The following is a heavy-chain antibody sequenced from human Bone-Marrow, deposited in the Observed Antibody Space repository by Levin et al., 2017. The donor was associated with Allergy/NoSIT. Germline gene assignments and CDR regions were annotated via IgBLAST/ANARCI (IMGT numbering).Heavy chain of an antibody. J-gene: IGHJ4*02. V-gene: IGHV4-4*02. CDR3: ARDQPGAAGTFDY. D-gene: IGHD6-13*01. Sequence: GSLRLSCAVSSGSLNSGNWWSWVRQSPEKGLEWIGEIYHNGDTNYNPSLKSRVTISLDNSRNQFSLNLNSVTAADTALYYCARDQPGAAGTFDYWGQGTLIIVSS. CDR1: SGSLNSGNW. CDR2: IYHNGDT.